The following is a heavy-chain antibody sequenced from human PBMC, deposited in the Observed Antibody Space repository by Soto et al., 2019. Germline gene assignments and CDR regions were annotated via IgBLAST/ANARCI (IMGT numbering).Heavy chain of an antibody. V-gene: IGHV3-21*01. CDR2: ISSSSSYI. J-gene: IGHJ5*02. Sequence: EVQLVESGGGLVKPGGSLRLSCAASGFTFSSYSMNWVRQAPGKGLEWVSSISSSSSYIYYADSGKGRFTISRDNAKNSRYLQMNSLRAEDTAVYYCARDSPPEYSSSWYEDRSEGNWFDPWGQGTLVTVSS. D-gene: IGHD6-13*01. CDR1: GFTFSSYS. CDR3: ARDSPPEYSSSWYEDRSEGNWFDP.